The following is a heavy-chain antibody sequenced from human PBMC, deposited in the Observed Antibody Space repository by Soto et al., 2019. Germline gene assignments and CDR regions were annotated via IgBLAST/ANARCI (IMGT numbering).Heavy chain of an antibody. CDR3: ARGYFDSGHGYDL. D-gene: IGHD3-10*01. Sequence: LKISCKGPGHLFNNHWIGWVRQTPGKGLGWMGLIFTRDSETKTSPSFQGHVSFSVDNSINTVYLQWTSLKTTDTGIYFCARGYFDSGHGYDLWGQGTLVTVSS. J-gene: IGHJ5*02. CDR2: IFTRDSET. V-gene: IGHV5-51*01. CDR1: GHLFNNHW.